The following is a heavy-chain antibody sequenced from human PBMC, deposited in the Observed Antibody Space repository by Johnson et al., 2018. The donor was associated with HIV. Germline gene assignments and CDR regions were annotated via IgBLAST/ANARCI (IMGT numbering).Heavy chain of an antibody. J-gene: IGHJ3*02. D-gene: IGHD3-22*01. Sequence: VQLVESGGGLVKPGGSLRLSCAASEFTFTNAWMHWVRQAPGKGLEWVSGFTWDGGSTYYADSVKGRFTMSRDNSKNTLYLQMNSLRAEDTAVYYCAREYYYESPEAFDIWGQGTMVTVSS. CDR2: FTWDGGST. V-gene: IGHV3-23*04. CDR3: AREYYYESPEAFDI. CDR1: EFTFTNAW.